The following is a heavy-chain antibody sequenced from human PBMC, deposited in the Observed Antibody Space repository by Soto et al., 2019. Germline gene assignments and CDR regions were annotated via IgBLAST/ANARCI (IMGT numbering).Heavy chain of an antibody. CDR3: AREPLDGMDV. CDR2: IYHTGNT. J-gene: IGHJ6*02. Sequence: HVQLHQSGPRLVKPSQTLSLECSVIGGSVNTGDNYWSWVRQSPGRGLEWIGYIYHTGNTFYNPALENRVTMSVDASKNQFSLTLTSVTAADTAVYFCAREPLDGMDVWGQGTYVTVSS. V-gene: IGHV4-30-4*01. CDR1: GGSVNTGDNY.